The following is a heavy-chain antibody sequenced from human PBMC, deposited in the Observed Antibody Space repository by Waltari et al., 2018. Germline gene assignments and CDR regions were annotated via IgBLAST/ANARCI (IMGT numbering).Heavy chain of an antibody. Sequence: QLQLQESGPGLVKPSETLSLTCTVSGGSISSSSYYWGWIRQPPGKGLEWIGSIYYSGSTYYNPSLKSRVTISVDTSKNQFSLKLSSVTAADTAVYYWASPYSSGLNDYWGQGTLVTVSS. CDR2: IYYSGST. D-gene: IGHD6-19*01. CDR1: GGSISSSSYY. CDR3: ASPYSSGLNDY. J-gene: IGHJ4*02. V-gene: IGHV4-39*01.